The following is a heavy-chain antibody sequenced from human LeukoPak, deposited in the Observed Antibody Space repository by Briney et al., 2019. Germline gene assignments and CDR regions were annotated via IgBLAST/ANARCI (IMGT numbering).Heavy chain of an antibody. CDR2: MNPNSGNT. V-gene: IGHV1-8*01. CDR3: ARGPLVTAIRDP. Sequence: ASVKVSCKASGYTFTSYDINWVRQATGQGLEWMGWMNPNSGNTGYAQKFQGRVTMTRNTSISTAYMELSSLRSEDTAVYYCARGPLVTAIRDPWGQGTLVAVSS. CDR1: GYTFTSYD. J-gene: IGHJ5*02. D-gene: IGHD2-21*02.